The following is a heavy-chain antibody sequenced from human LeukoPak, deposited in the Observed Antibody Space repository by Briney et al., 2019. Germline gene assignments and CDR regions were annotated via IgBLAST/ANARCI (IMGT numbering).Heavy chain of an antibody. CDR1: GFTFSSYG. Sequence: GGSLRLSCAASGFTFSSYGMHWVRQAPGKGLEWVAVISYDGSNKYYADSVKGRFTISRDNSKNTLYLQMNSLRAEDTAVYYCAKDGPDYSSSWYPDYYYYYMDVWGKGTTVTVSS. D-gene: IGHD6-13*01. CDR3: AKDGPDYSSSWYPDYYYYYMDV. V-gene: IGHV3-30*18. CDR2: ISYDGSNK. J-gene: IGHJ6*03.